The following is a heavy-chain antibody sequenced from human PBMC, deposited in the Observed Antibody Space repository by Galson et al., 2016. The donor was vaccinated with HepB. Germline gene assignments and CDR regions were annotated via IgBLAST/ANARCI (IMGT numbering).Heavy chain of an antibody. Sequence: PALVKPTQTLTLTCTFSGFSLSTSGMRVIWIRQPPGKALERLSLIDGGGDKYYSISLKTRLTLSKDTSKNQVVLTMTNMDPVDTGTYSGARIRYTNTWYSYYDGMDVWGQGTAVTVSS. CDR1: GFSLSTSGMR. J-gene: IGHJ6*02. V-gene: IGHV2-70*01. CDR2: IDGGGDK. CDR3: ARIRYTNTWYSYYDGMDV. D-gene: IGHD6-13*01.